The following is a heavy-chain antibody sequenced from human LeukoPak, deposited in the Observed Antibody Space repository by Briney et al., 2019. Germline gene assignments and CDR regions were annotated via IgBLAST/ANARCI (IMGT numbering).Heavy chain of an antibody. CDR2: IDTKGSRT. CDR3: AKEVVATIPPL. CDR1: GFTISSNY. V-gene: IGHV3-23*01. J-gene: IGHJ4*02. D-gene: IGHD5-12*01. Sequence: GGSLRLSCAASGFTISSNYLTWVRQAPGKGLEWVSGIDTKGSRTYYADSVKGRFTISRDNSKNTLYLQMNSLRAGDTAVYYCAKEVVATIPPLWGQGTLVTVSS.